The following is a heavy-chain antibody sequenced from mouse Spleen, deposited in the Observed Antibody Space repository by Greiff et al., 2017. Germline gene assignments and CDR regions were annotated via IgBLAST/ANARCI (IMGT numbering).Heavy chain of an antibody. V-gene: IGHV5-16*01. Sequence: EVMLVESEGGLVQPGSSMKLSLTASGFPFSDYYMAWVRQVPEKGPEWVANINYDCSSTYYLDSLKSRFIISRDNAKNILYLQMSRLKSEDTATYYCARVRGYYFDYWGQGTTLTVSS. CDR3: ARVRGYYFDY. J-gene: IGHJ2*01. CDR2: INYDCSST. CDR1: GFPFSDYY. D-gene: IGHD3-1*01.